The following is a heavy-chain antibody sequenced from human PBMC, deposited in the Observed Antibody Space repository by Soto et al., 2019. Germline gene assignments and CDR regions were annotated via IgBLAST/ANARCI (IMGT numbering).Heavy chain of an antibody. CDR2: MHYSGNT. CDR3: ATSTGWPGFDF. J-gene: IGHJ4*02. D-gene: IGHD2-8*02. CDR1: GGSISRYY. V-gene: IGHV4-59*08. Sequence: QVQLQESGPGLVKPSETLSRTCSVSGGSISRYYCSWVRQPPGKGLGWIGHMHYSGNTRYNPSLKSRATVSLDTSRNQFSLKLSSVTAADTAVYYCATSTGWPGFDFWGQGTLATVSS.